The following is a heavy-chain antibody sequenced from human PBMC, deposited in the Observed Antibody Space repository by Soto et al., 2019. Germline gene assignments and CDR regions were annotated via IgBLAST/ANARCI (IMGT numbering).Heavy chain of an antibody. D-gene: IGHD6-13*01. Sequence: QVHLVESGGGVVQPGRTLRLSCAVSGLIFSSLGMHWVRQAPGKGLEWVAVISHDGSKKYYADSVKGRFTISRDNSKNTLYLQMNSLRAEDTAVYFCAKAPLASGKYPMDVWGQGTAVTVSS. V-gene: IGHV3-30*18. J-gene: IGHJ6*02. CDR1: GLIFSSLG. CDR3: AKAPLASGKYPMDV. CDR2: ISHDGSKK.